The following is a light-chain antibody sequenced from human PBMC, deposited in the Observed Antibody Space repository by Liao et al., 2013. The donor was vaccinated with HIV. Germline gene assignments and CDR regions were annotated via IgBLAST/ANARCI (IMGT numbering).Light chain of an antibody. J-gene: IGLJ3*02. Sequence: SYVLTQLPSVSVAPGATATITCGGDNIGGRSVHWYQHKAGQAPHLVISYDNDRPSGIPARFSGSNSGNTATLTINRVEAGDEADYYCQVWDTSSAHQVFGGGTKLTVL. V-gene: IGLV3-21*04. CDR1: NIGGRS. CDR2: YDN. CDR3: QVWDTSSAHQV.